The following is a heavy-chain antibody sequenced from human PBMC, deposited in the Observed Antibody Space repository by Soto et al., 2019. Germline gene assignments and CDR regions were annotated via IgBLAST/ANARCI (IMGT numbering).Heavy chain of an antibody. D-gene: IGHD2-2*01. V-gene: IGHV3-64*01. CDR2: ISSNGGST. CDR3: ARGEIVVVPADGEDYYYGMDV. J-gene: IGHJ6*02. Sequence: GGSLRLSCAASGFTFSSYAMHWVRQAPGKGLEYVSAISSNGGSTYYANSVKGRFTISRDNSKNTLYLQMGSLRAEDMAVYYCARGEIVVVPADGEDYYYGMDVWGQGTTVTVSS. CDR1: GFTFSSYA.